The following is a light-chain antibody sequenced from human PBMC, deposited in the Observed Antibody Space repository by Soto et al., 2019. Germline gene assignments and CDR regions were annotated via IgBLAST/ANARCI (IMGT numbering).Light chain of an antibody. J-gene: IGKJ1*01. V-gene: IGKV1-5*01. Sequence: DIQMTQSPSTLSASVGDRVTITCRASQIIYNMLAWYQQKPGRAPKLLIYDASGLESGVPSRFSGSGAGTEFTLTISRLQPDDFATYYCQQFYSYWTFGQGSKVDIK. CDR3: QQFYSYWT. CDR2: DAS. CDR1: QIIYNM.